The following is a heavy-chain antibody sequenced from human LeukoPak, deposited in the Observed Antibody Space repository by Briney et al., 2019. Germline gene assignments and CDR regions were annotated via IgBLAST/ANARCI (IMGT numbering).Heavy chain of an antibody. CDR2: ISSSSSYI. J-gene: IGHJ4*02. CDR3: ARDEDYGDYRQFDY. V-gene: IGHV3-21*01. Sequence: TGGSLRLSCAASGFTFSSYSMNWVRQAPGKGLEWVSSISSSSSYIYYADSVKGRFTISRDNAKNSLYLQMNSLRAEDTAVYYCARDEDYGDYRQFDYWGQGTLVTVSS. CDR1: GFTFSSYS. D-gene: IGHD4-17*01.